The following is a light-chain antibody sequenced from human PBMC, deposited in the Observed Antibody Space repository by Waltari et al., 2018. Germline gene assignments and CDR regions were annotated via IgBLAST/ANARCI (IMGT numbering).Light chain of an antibody. J-gene: IGLJ2*01. CDR1: RSHIGTGYD. CDR2: GDR. V-gene: IGLV1-40*01. CDR3: QSFDNNLGGYVI. Sequence: QSVLPQPPSVSGAPGQRVTISCTGSRSHIGTGYDVHSYQQLPGKAPKLLIYGDRIRPSGVPDRFSGSKSGTSASLAITGLQAEDEADYYCQSFDNNLGGYVIFGGGTKLIVL.